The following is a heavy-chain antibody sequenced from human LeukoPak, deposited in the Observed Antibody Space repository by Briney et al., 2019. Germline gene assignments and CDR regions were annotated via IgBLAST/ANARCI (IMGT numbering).Heavy chain of an antibody. V-gene: IGHV3-23*01. Sequence: GGSLRPSCAASGFTFSSYAMSWVRQAPGKGLEWVSAISGSGGSTYYADSVKGRFTISRDNSKNTLYLQMNSLRAEDTAVYYCAKDPMIVVVITSDAFDIWGQGTMVTVSS. D-gene: IGHD3-22*01. CDR3: AKDPMIVVVITSDAFDI. CDR1: GFTFSSYA. J-gene: IGHJ3*02. CDR2: ISGSGGST.